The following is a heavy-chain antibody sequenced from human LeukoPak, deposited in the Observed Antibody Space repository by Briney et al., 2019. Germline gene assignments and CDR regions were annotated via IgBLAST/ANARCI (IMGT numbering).Heavy chain of an antibody. CDR2: IRYDGSNT. V-gene: IGHV3-30*02. CDR1: GFIFSNYG. D-gene: IGHD3-22*01. J-gene: IGHJ4*02. Sequence: GGSLRLSCAASGFIFSNYGMHWVRQAPGKGLEWVAFIRYDGSNTYYADSVKGRFTISRDNSKNTLDLQLNSLRSEDTAVYYYARNSYYDTANYYESMDYWGQGAQVTVSS. CDR3: ARNSYYDTANYYESMDY.